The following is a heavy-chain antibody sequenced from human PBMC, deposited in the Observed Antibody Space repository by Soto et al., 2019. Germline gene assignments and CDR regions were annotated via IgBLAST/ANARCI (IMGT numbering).Heavy chain of an antibody. J-gene: IGHJ4*02. CDR2: IYHSGST. V-gene: IGHV4-4*02. D-gene: IGHD6-19*01. CDR3: ARAKILPSSGWYRYYFDY. Sequence: QVQLQESGPGLVKPSGTLSLTCAVSGGSISSSNWWSWVRQPPGKGLEWIGEIYHSGSTNYNPSLKSRVTISVDKSKNQFSLKLSSVTAADTAVYYCARAKILPSSGWYRYYFDYWGQGTLVTVSS. CDR1: GGSISSSNW.